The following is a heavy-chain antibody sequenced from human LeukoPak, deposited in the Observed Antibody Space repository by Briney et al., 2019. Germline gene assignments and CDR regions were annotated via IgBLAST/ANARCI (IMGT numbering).Heavy chain of an antibody. CDR2: ISGSGGST. D-gene: IGHD6-13*01. CDR1: GFTFSSYA. V-gene: IGHV3-23*01. J-gene: IGHJ3*02. CDR3: AKGVAAGPGAFDI. Sequence: GGSLTLSCAASGFTFSSYAMSWVRQAPGKGLEWVSAISGSGGSTYYADSVKGRLTISRDNSKNTLYLQMNSLRPEHTAVYYSAKGVAAGPGAFDIWGQGTMVTVSS.